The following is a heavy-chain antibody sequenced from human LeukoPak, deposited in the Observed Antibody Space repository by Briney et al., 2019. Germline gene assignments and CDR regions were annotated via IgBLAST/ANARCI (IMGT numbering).Heavy chain of an antibody. CDR1: GGSISSYY. D-gene: IGHD4-11*01. Sequence: PSETLSLTCTVSGGSISSYYWSWIRQPAGKGLEWIGRIYTSGSTNYNPSLKSRVTMSVDTSKNQFSLKLSSVTAADTAVYYCARVRDSNSPLANWFDPWGQGTLVTVSS. V-gene: IGHV4-4*07. CDR3: ARVRDSNSPLANWFDP. CDR2: IYTSGST. J-gene: IGHJ5*02.